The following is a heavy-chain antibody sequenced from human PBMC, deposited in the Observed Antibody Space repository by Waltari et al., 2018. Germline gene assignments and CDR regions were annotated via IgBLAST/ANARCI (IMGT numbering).Heavy chain of an antibody. CDR2: INPNSGGT. V-gene: IGHV1-2*04. CDR3: ARDRGYFYESSGYYSLND. Sequence: QVQLVQSGAELKEPGASVTVSCKSSGSTFTGYYMPWVRQAPGQGLEWMGWINPNSGGTNYAQKFEGWVTMTRDTSINTAYMELTRLTSDDTAVYYCARDRGYFYESSGYYSLNDWGQGTLVTVSS. CDR1: GSTFTGYY. D-gene: IGHD3-22*01. J-gene: IGHJ4*02.